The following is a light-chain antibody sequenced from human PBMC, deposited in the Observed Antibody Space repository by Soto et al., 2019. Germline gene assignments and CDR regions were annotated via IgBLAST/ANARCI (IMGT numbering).Light chain of an antibody. CDR3: QQRSNWQGAT. V-gene: IGKV3-11*01. CDR1: QSVSSN. CDR2: DAS. J-gene: IGKJ4*01. Sequence: EIVMTQSPATLSVSPGERATLSCRASQSVSSNLAWYQQKPGQAPRLLIYDASNRATGIPARFSSSGSGTDFTLTISSLEPEDFAVYYCQQRSNWQGATFGGGTKVDI.